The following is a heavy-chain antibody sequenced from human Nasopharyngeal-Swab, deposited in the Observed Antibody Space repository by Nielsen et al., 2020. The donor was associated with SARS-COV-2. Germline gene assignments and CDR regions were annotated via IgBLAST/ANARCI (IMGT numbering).Heavy chain of an antibody. J-gene: IGHJ4*02. Sequence: SETLSLTCAVNSASFSAYYWSWIRQPPGNGLEWIGQIHQSGITYYNAPLKSRVIISVEMSKNQISLKLNSVTAADTAVYYCARGPLDSTHDFDYWDQGTLVTVSS. CDR2: IHQSGIT. CDR3: ARGPLDSTHDFDY. D-gene: IGHD2-15*01. CDR1: SASFSAYY. V-gene: IGHV4-34*01.